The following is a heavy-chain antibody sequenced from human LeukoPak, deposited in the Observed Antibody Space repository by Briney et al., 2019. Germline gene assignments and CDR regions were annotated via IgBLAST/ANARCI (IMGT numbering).Heavy chain of an antibody. V-gene: IGHV3-23*01. J-gene: IGHJ4*02. CDR2: ISGSGGST. D-gene: IGHD2-2*02. Sequence: GSLRLSCAASGFTFSSYAMSWVRQAPGKGLEWVSAISGSGGSTYYADSVKGRFTISRDNSKNTLYLQMNSLRAEDAAVYYCAKGSDHCSSTSCYSEPLDYWGQGTLVTVSS. CDR3: AKGSDHCSSTSCYSEPLDY. CDR1: GFTFSSYA.